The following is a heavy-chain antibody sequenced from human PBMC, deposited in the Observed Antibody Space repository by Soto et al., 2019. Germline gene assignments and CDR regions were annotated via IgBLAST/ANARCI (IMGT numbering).Heavy chain of an antibody. CDR3: ARDPVYSGYDYGGDY. Sequence: GGSLRLSCAASGFTFSSYSMNWVRQAPGKGLEWVSSISSSSSYLYYADSVKGRFTISRDNAKNSLYLQMNSLRAEDTAVYYCARDPVYSGYDYGGDYWGQGTLVTVSS. V-gene: IGHV3-21*01. D-gene: IGHD5-12*01. CDR2: ISSSSSYL. J-gene: IGHJ4*02. CDR1: GFTFSSYS.